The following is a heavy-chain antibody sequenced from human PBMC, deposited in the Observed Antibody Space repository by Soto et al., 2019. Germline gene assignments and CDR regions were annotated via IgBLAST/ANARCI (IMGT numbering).Heavy chain of an antibody. V-gene: IGHV1-69*02. J-gene: IGHJ5*02. CDR3: AKGPDDYGTQFDP. CDR2: IIPILGIA. D-gene: IGHD4-17*01. Sequence: ASVKVSCKASGGTFSSYTISWVRQAPGQGLEWMGRIIPILGIANYAQKFQGRVTITADKSTSTAYMELSSLRSEDTAVYYCAKGPDDYGTQFDPWGQGTLVTVSS. CDR1: GGTFSSYT.